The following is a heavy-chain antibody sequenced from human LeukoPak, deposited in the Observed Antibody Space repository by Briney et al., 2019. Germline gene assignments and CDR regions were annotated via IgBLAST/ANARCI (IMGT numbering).Heavy chain of an antibody. CDR3: ARGSYCSSTSGYIGCWFDP. D-gene: IGHD2-2*01. Sequence: PETLSLTCAVYAGSFSGYYWSWIRQPPGKGLEWIGEINHSGSTNYNPSLKSRVTISVDTSKNQFSLKLSSVTAADTGVDYCARGSYCSSTSGYIGCWFDPWGQGTLVTVSS. J-gene: IGHJ5*02. CDR2: INHSGST. CDR1: AGSFSGYY. V-gene: IGHV4-34*01.